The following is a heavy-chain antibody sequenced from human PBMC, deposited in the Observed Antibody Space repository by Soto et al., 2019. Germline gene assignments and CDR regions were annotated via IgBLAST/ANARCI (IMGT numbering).Heavy chain of an antibody. CDR1: GFTFSTYA. D-gene: IGHD6-19*01. Sequence: GGSLRLSCSASGFTFSTYAMHWVRQAPGKGLEFVSVIRNNGISTYYADSVKGRFTISRDNSKNTLSLQMESLRREDTAVYYCARDQLIAVAGFDAFDIWGQGTMVT. V-gene: IGHV3-64*04. CDR2: IRNNGIST. J-gene: IGHJ3*02. CDR3: ARDQLIAVAGFDAFDI.